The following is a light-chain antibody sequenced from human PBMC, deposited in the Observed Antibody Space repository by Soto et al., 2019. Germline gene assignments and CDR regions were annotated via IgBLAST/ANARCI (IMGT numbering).Light chain of an antibody. CDR1: QSVSSSY. CDR2: AAS. J-gene: IGKJ2*01. CDR3: QRFGSSPRYT. Sequence: IVLTQSPGTLSLSPGERATLSCRTSQSVSSSYLAWYQKNPGQAPRLLIYAASSRATGIPDRFSGSGSGTDFTLTISRLEPEDCAVYYCQRFGSSPRYTFGQGTKLESK. V-gene: IGKV3-20*01.